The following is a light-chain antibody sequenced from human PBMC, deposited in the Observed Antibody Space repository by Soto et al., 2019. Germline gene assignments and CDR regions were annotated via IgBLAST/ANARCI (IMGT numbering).Light chain of an antibody. CDR2: AAS. CDR3: QQCYSTPFG. V-gene: IGKV1-39*01. J-gene: IGKJ5*01. Sequence: IQMTQSPYSLSASVGDRVTITCRASQSISSYLNWYQQKPGKAPKLLIYAASSLQSGVPSRFSGSGSGTDFTLTISSLQPEDFATYYCQQCYSTPFGFGQGTRLEI. CDR1: QSISSY.